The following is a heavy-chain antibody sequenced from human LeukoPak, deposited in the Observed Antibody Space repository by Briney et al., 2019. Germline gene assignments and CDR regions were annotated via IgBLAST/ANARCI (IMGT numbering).Heavy chain of an antibody. Sequence: PGGSLRLSCAASGFTFSSYSMNWVRQAPGKGLEWVSSISSSSSYIYYADSVKGRFTISRDNAKNSLYLQMSSLKTDDTAVYYCARAGDYYSTGDCWGQGTLVTVSS. D-gene: IGHD3-22*01. CDR3: ARAGDYYSTGDC. V-gene: IGHV3-21*04. CDR2: ISSSSSYI. CDR1: GFTFSSYS. J-gene: IGHJ4*02.